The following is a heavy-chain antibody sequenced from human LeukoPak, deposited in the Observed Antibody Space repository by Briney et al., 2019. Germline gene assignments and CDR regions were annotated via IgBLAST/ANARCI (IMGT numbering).Heavy chain of an antibody. D-gene: IGHD4-17*01. CDR1: GFTFSSYG. CDR2: ISFDGTNK. J-gene: IGHJ3*02. CDR3: AKDPSTVTTGVFDI. Sequence: GGSLRLSCAASGFTFSSYGMHWVRQAPGKGLEWVAVISFDGTNKYYADSVKGRFIMSRDNSKNTLYLQMNSLRAEDTAVYYCAKDPSTVTTGVFDIWGQGTMVSVSS. V-gene: IGHV3-30*18.